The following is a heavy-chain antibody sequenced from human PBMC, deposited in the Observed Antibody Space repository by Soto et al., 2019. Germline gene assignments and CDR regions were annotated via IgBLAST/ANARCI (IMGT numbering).Heavy chain of an antibody. CDR3: AKLMGVLRFLEWLFNYWFDP. J-gene: IGHJ5*02. CDR1: GFTLSSYA. V-gene: IGHV3-23*01. D-gene: IGHD3-3*01. CDR2: ISGSGGST. Sequence: PGRSLRLSCAASGFTLSSYAMSWVRQAPGKGLEWVSAISGSGGSTYYADSVKGRFTISRDNSKNTLYLQMNSLRAEDTAVYYCAKLMGVLRFLEWLFNYWFDPCGEGTLVTVSS.